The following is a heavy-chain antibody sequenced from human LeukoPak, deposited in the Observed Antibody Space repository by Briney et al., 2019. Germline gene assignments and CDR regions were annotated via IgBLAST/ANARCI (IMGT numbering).Heavy chain of an antibody. CDR2: IWYDGSNK. CDR1: GFTFSSYG. J-gene: IGHJ4*02. V-gene: IGHV3-33*01. D-gene: IGHD6-6*01. CDR3: ASPIAARPPALDY. Sequence: GGSLRLSCAASGFTFSSYGMHWVRQAPGKGLEWVAVIWYDGSNKYYADSVKGRFTISRDNSKNTLYLQMNSLRAEDTAVYYCASPIAARPPALDYWGQGTLVTVSS.